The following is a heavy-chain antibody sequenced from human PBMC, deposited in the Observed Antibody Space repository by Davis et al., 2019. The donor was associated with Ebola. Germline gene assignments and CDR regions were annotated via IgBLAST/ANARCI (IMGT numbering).Heavy chain of an antibody. J-gene: IGHJ4*02. Sequence: GGSLRLSCAASGFTFSDYWMSWVRQAPGKGLEWVANIKEDGSEKYYVESVKGRFTVSRDNAKSSVYLQMNSLTGDDTAMYYCARREKVGASRGHFVHWGQGTLVTVSS. CDR2: IKEDGSEK. D-gene: IGHD1-26*01. CDR3: ARREKVGASRGHFVH. CDR1: GFTFSDYW. V-gene: IGHV3-7*01.